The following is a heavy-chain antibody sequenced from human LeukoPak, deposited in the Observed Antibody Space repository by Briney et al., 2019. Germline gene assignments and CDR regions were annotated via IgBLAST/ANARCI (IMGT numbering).Heavy chain of an antibody. V-gene: IGHV4-59*13. D-gene: IGHD6-19*01. CDR1: GDSIRGYY. J-gene: IGHJ4*02. CDR3: ARDGRAGSLFAY. Sequence: SETLSLTCTVSGDSIRGYYWSWIRQSPGKGLEWIGYIYYSGISKYNPSLKSRVTISVDTSKNQFSLKLSSVTAADTAIYYCARDGRAGSLFAYWGQGTLVTVSS. CDR2: IYYSGIS.